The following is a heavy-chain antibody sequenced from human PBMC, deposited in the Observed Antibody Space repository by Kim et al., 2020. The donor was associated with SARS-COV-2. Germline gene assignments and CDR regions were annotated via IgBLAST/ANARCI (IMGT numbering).Heavy chain of an antibody. CDR2: ISWDGGST. CDR1: GFTFDDYT. J-gene: IGHJ4*02. V-gene: IGHV3-43*01. Sequence: GGSLRLSCAASGFTFDDYTMHWVRQAPGKGLEWVSLISWDGGSTYYADSVKGRFTISRDNSKNSLYLQMNSLRTEDTALYYCAKVHSPRSIAAEFDYWGQGTLVTVSS. CDR3: AKVHSPRSIAAEFDY. D-gene: IGHD6-13*01.